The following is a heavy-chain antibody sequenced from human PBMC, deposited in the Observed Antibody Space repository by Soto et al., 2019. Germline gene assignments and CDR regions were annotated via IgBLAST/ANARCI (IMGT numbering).Heavy chain of an antibody. CDR3: ARNTMIVVVINRTHNWFDP. CDR2: IYYSGST. CDR1: GGAISSSSYY. V-gene: IGHV4-39*01. Sequence: SETLSLTCTVSGGAISSSSYYWGWIRQPPGKGLEWIGSIYYSGSTYYNPSLKSRVTISVDTSKNQFSLKLSSVTAADTAVYYCARNTMIVVVINRTHNWFDPWGQGTLVTVSS. D-gene: IGHD3-22*01. J-gene: IGHJ5*02.